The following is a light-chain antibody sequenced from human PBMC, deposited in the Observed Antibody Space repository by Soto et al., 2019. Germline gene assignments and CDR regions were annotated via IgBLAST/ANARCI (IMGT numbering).Light chain of an antibody. Sequence: EIVLTQSPGTLSLSPGERATLSCRAIQSVSSSYLAWYQQKPGQAPRLLIYGASSRATGIPDRFSGSGSGTDFTLTISRLEPEDFAVYYCQQYGSSPTTFGQGTKVDI. CDR2: GAS. V-gene: IGKV3-20*01. CDR3: QQYGSSPTT. J-gene: IGKJ1*01. CDR1: QSVSSSY.